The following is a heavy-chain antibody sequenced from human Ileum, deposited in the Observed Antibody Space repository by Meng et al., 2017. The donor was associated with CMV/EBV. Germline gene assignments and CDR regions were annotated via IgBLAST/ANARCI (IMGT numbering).Heavy chain of an antibody. CDR3: AKELDL. Sequence: SVRCSCEASGYTFTDYYIKWVRQAPGQGLEWVGKINPRFGNTDYAQKFQGRVTMTRDTSTNTVYMELFSLTPDDAAVYYCAKELDLWGQGTLVTVSS. J-gene: IGHJ4*02. V-gene: IGHV1-46*01. D-gene: IGHD3-3*02. CDR2: INPRFGNT. CDR1: GYTFTDYY.